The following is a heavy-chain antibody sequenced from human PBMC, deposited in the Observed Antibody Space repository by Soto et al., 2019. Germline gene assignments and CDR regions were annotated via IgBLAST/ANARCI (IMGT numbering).Heavy chain of an antibody. J-gene: IGHJ4*02. D-gene: IGHD6-13*01. Sequence: SETLSLTCTVSGGSISSSSYYWGWIRQPPGKGLEWIGSIYYSGSTYYNPSLKSRVTISVDTSKNQFSLKLSSVTAADTAVYYCARGERQQQREYWGQGTLVTVSS. CDR2: IYYSGST. V-gene: IGHV4-39*01. CDR1: GGSISSSSYY. CDR3: ARGERQQQREY.